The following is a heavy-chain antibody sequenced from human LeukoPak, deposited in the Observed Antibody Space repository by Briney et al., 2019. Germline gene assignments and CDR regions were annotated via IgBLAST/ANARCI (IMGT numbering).Heavy chain of an antibody. J-gene: IGHJ4*02. CDR3: ARGSVEATHFDF. CDR1: GDSVRSGSYY. D-gene: IGHD1-26*01. V-gene: IGHV4-61*01. CDR2: IYYSAST. Sequence: AETLSLTCIVSGDSVRSGSYYWIWLRQPPGKRLEGVGYIYYSASTYYKCSLKSRFTISRHTSKNQFSLLLSSVTTADTAVYYCARGSVEATHFDFWGQGTLVTVSS.